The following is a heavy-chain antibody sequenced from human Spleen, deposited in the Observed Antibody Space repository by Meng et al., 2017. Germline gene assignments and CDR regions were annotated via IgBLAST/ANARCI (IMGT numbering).Heavy chain of an antibody. J-gene: IGHJ4*02. CDR1: GGSFSGYY. V-gene: IGHV4-34*01. Sequence: QVQLQQGGAGLLKPSETLSRTCAVYGGSFSGYYWSWIRQPPGKGLEWIGEINHSGSTNYNPSLKSRVTISVDTSKNQFSLKLSSVTAADSAVYYCARGPTTVAHDFDYWGQGTLVTVSS. D-gene: IGHD4-11*01. CDR3: ARGPTTVAHDFDY. CDR2: INHSGST.